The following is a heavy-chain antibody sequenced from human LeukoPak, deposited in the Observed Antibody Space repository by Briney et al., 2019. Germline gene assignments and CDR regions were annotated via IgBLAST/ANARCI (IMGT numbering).Heavy chain of an antibody. CDR2: ISSNSYI. Sequence: PGGSLRLSCAASGFTFSSYSMNWVRQAPGKGLEWVSSISSNSYIYYADSVKGRFTISRDNAKNSLYLQMNSLRAEDTAVYYCARRGGTNSRYDILTGYYRYYFDYWGQGTLVTVSS. CDR3: ARRGGTNSRYDILTGYYRYYFDY. D-gene: IGHD3-9*01. V-gene: IGHV3-21*01. CDR1: GFTFSSYS. J-gene: IGHJ4*02.